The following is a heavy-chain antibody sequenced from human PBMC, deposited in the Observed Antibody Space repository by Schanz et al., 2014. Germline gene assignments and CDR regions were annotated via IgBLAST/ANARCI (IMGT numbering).Heavy chain of an antibody. D-gene: IGHD4-17*01. V-gene: IGHV1-18*01. Sequence: RVSCKAPAYIFTSSSMHCVRQAPGQGLEWMGCISPYNGHTGYAENLKGRVTMTTDTSTSTVYREVKSVRAEDTAVYYCATDARHGALRFDRW. J-gene: IGHJ2*01. CDR1: AYIFTSSS. CDR2: ISPYNGHT. CDR3: ATDARHGALRFDR.